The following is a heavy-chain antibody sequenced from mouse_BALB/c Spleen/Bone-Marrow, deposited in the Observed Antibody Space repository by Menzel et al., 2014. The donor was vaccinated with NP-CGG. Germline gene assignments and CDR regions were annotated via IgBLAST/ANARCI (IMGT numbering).Heavy chain of an antibody. CDR3: ARFITTVVVDAMDY. D-gene: IGHD1-1*01. J-gene: IGHJ4*01. CDR2: ISNLAYSI. CDR1: GFTFSDYG. Sequence: EVKLMESGGGLVQPGGSRKLSCAASGFTFSDYGMAWVRPAPGKGPGWVAFISNLAYSIYYADTVTGRFTISRENAKNTLYLEMSSLRSEDTAMYYCARFITTVVVDAMDYWGQGTSVTVSS. V-gene: IGHV5-15*02.